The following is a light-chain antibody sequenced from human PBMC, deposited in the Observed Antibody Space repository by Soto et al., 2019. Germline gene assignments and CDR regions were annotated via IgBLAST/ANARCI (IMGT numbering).Light chain of an antibody. CDR3: QQLNSYPRT. J-gene: IGKJ1*01. Sequence: DIQLTQSPSFLSASLGDRVTITCRASQGISSYLAWYQQKPGKAPKLLIYAESTLQSGVPSRFSGSGSGTEFTLTISSLQPEDFATYYCQQLNSYPRTFGQGTKVEIK. CDR2: AES. V-gene: IGKV1-9*01. CDR1: QGISSY.